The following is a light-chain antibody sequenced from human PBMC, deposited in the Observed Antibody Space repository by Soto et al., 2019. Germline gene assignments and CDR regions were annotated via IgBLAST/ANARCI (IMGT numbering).Light chain of an antibody. CDR3: CSYAGSYTWV. CDR2: DVY. CDR1: SSDVGAYNR. V-gene: IGLV2-11*01. J-gene: IGLJ1*01. Sequence: QSALTQPRSMSGSPGQSVTISCTGSSSDVGAYNRVSWYQKHPDDAPKLMIYDVYKRPSGVPERFSGSESGDTASLTISGLRTEDEADYFCCSYAGSYTWVCGTGTKVTVL.